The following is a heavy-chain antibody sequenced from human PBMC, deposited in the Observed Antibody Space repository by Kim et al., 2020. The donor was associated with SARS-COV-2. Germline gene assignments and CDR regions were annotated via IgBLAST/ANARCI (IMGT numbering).Heavy chain of an antibody. CDR3: ARRGAVGGSPLFDV. D-gene: IGHD6-19*01. CDR1: GGSISSSGYY. J-gene: IGHJ3*01. V-gene: IGHV4-39*01. CDR2: IFYRGTT. Sequence: SETLSLTCTVSGGSISSSGYYWTWIRQSPGKGLDWIGSIFYRGTTYYSTFLKSSITITVNTSKNLFSLKLSSVPAADSVVYFCARRGAVGGSPLFDVWG.